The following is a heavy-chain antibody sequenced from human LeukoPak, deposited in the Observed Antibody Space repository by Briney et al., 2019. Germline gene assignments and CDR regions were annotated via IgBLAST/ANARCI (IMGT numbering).Heavy chain of an antibody. CDR3: ARVSGYYDSSGYSLDI. Sequence: ASVKVSCKASGGTFSSYAISWVRQAPGQGLEWMGIINPSGGSTSYAQKFQGRVTMTRDMSTSTVYMELSSLRSEDTAVYYCARVSGYYDSSGYSLDIWGQGTMVTVSS. V-gene: IGHV1-46*01. CDR1: GGTFSSYA. CDR2: INPSGGST. J-gene: IGHJ3*02. D-gene: IGHD3-22*01.